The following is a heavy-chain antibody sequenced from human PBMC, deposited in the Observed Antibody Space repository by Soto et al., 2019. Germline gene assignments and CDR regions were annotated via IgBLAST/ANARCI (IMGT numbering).Heavy chain of an antibody. CDR1: GGTLSSDS. D-gene: IGHD5-12*01. Sequence: QVQLVQSGAELKKPGSSVKVSCMSSGGTLSSDSFSWVRQAPGQGLEWMGRIIPVLGIPNYAQKFQGRLTIRTDSSTTTGYMELSSLTSEDTAVYYCARVVDFYFAAWGQGTMVTVSS. V-gene: IGHV1-69*02. CDR2: IIPVLGIP. CDR3: ARVVDFYFAA. J-gene: IGHJ4*02.